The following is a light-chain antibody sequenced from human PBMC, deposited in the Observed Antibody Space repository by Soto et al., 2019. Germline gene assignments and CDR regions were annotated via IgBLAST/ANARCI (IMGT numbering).Light chain of an antibody. V-gene: IGKV3-20*01. Sequence: EIVLTQSPGTLSLSPGERATLSCRASQSVSSSYLAWYQQKPGQAPRLLIYGASSRATGIPDRFSGSGSGPDFPLTISRLEPEDSAVYYCQQYGSSPPYTFGQGTKLEIK. J-gene: IGKJ2*01. CDR1: QSVSSSY. CDR3: QQYGSSPPYT. CDR2: GAS.